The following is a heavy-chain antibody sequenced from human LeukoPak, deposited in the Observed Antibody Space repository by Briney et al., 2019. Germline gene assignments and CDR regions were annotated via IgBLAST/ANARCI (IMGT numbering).Heavy chain of an antibody. CDR1: GFTFSSYA. D-gene: IGHD4-17*01. CDR3: ARVDYGDYFWFDP. V-gene: IGHV3-23*01. Sequence: GGSLRLSCAASGFTFSSYAMSWVRQGPGEGLEWVSAISGGGDMTHYTDSVKGRFTISRDNSRNVLYLQVNSLRAEDTAVYYCARVDYGDYFWFDPWGQGTLVTVSS. J-gene: IGHJ5*02. CDR2: ISGGGDMT.